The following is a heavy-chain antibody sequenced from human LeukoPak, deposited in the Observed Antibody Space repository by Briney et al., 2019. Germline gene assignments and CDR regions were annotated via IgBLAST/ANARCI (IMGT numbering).Heavy chain of an antibody. CDR2: ISAYKGNT. CDR1: GYTFTSYG. J-gene: IGHJ6*03. V-gene: IGHV1-18*01. D-gene: IGHD3-9*01. Sequence: ASVKVSCKASGYTFTSYGISWVRQAPGQGLEWMGWISAYKGNTNYAQKLQGRVTMTTDTSTSTAYMELRSLRSDDTAVYYCARGRSEYDILTNLYYYYYMDVWGKGTTVTVSS. CDR3: ARGRSEYDILTNLYYYYYMDV.